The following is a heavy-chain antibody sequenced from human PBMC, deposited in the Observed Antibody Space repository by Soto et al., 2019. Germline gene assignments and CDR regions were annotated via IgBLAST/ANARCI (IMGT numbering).Heavy chain of an antibody. J-gene: IGHJ5*02. V-gene: IGHV3-30-3*01. CDR3: ARDPTPRYRSGWYEGTASWSDP. CDR1: GFTFSSYA. D-gene: IGHD6-19*01. CDR2: ISYDGSNK. Sequence: GGYLRLSCAASGFTFSSYAMHWVRQAPGKGLEWVAVISYDGSNKYYADSVKGRFTISRDNSKNTLYLQMNSLRAEDTDVYYCARDPTPRYRSGWYEGTASWSDPWGQATLLAI.